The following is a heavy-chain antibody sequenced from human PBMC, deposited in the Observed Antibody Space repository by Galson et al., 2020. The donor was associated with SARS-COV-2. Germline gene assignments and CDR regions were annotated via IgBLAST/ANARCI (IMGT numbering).Heavy chain of an antibody. J-gene: IGHJ4*02. CDR1: GFTFSSYA. CDR2: ISYDGSNK. CDR3: ARESNFELGWFGELFGPDY. Sequence: QLGASQKISCAASGFTFSSYAMHWVRKAPGKGLEWVAVISYDGSNKYYADSVKGRFTISRDNSKNTLYLQMNSLRAEDTAVYYCARESNFELGWFGELFGPDYWGQGTLVTVSS. V-gene: IGHV3-30*04. D-gene: IGHD3-10*01.